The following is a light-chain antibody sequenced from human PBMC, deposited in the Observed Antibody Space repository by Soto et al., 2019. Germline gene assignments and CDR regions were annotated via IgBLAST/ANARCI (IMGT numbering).Light chain of an antibody. V-gene: IGKV3-11*01. CDR3: QQRSNRIT. Sequence: LTQYPAPLSLSPGERATLSCRASQSVSSYLAWSQQKPRQAPRLLIYGASSRATGIPDSLSGSAAGTDFPLTISRLAPEDSAVDHCQQRSNRITFGHRTGLEIK. CDR2: GAS. J-gene: IGKJ5*01. CDR1: QSVSSY.